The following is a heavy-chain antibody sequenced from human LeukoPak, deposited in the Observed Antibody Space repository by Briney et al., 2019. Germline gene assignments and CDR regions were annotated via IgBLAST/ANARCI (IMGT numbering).Heavy chain of an antibody. Sequence: SKTLSLTCTVSGYSISSGYYWGWIRQPPGKGLEWIGSIYHSGSTYYNPSLKSRVTISVDTSKNQFSLKLNSVTAADTAVYYCARAGYGDSDFDYWGQGTLVTVSS. D-gene: IGHD4-17*01. CDR3: ARAGYGDSDFDY. J-gene: IGHJ4*02. CDR1: GYSISSGYY. CDR2: IYHSGST. V-gene: IGHV4-38-2*02.